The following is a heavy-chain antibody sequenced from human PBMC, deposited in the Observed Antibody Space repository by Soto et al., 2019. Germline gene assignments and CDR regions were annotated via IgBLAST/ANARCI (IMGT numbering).Heavy chain of an antibody. D-gene: IGHD6-19*01. CDR3: ARGWSEQWLVQYYFDY. CDR2: ISAYNGNT. J-gene: IGHJ4*02. Sequence: ASVKVSCKASGYTFTSYRISWVRQAPGQGLEWMGWISAYNGNTNYAQKLQGRVTMTTDTSTSTAYMELRSLRSDDTAVYYCARGWSEQWLVQYYFDYWGQGTLVTVSS. V-gene: IGHV1-18*01. CDR1: GYTFTSYR.